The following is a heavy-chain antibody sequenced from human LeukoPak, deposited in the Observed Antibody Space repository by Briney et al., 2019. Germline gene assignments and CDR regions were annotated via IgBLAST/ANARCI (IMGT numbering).Heavy chain of an antibody. CDR2: IYYSGST. V-gene: IGHV4-59*08. D-gene: IGHD3-10*01. J-gene: IGHJ4*02. Sequence: SETLSLTCTVSGGSIRSYYWSWIRQPPGKGLQWIGYIYYSGSTKYNPSLKSRVTISVGTSKNQFSLRLSSVTAADTAVYYCARRESGTSGRYYFDYWGQGALVTVSS. CDR3: ARRESGTSGRYYFDY. CDR1: GGSIRSYY.